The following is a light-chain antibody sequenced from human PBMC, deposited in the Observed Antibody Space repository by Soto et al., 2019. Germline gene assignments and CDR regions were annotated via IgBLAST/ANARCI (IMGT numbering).Light chain of an antibody. J-gene: IGKJ1*01. CDR3: QQYDNWPRT. V-gene: IGKV3-15*01. CDR2: GAS. Sequence: EIVMTQSPATLSVSPGERATLSCRASQSVSSNLAWYQQKPGQAPRLLMYGASTRATGIPARFSGSGSGTEFTLTISSLQSEDFAVYYCQQYDNWPRTFGQGTRVDFK. CDR1: QSVSSN.